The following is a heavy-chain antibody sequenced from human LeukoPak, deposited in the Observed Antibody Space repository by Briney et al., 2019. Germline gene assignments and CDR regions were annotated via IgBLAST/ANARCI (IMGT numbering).Heavy chain of an antibody. CDR1: GFTFSSYG. CDR2: IWYDGSNK. Sequence: PGRSLRLSCAASGFTFSSYGMHWVRQAPGKGLEWVAVIWYDGSNKYYADSVKGRFTISRDNSKNTLYLQMNSLRAEDTAVYYCARDYYDSSGYLPGDYWGQGTLVTVSS. V-gene: IGHV3-33*01. J-gene: IGHJ4*02. CDR3: ARDYYDSSGYLPGDY. D-gene: IGHD3-22*01.